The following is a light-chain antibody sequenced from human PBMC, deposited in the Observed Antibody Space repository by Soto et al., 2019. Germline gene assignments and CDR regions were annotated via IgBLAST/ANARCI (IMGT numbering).Light chain of an antibody. Sequence: EIHMTQSPASLSTSVGDRVNITCRASQSINIYLNWYQQRPGKAPKLLIYAASSLQSGVPSRFSGSGSGTDFTLTISTLQPEDFATYYCQQSYSHPRTFGQGTKVDIK. CDR2: AAS. CDR1: QSINIY. V-gene: IGKV1-39*01. CDR3: QQSYSHPRT. J-gene: IGKJ1*01.